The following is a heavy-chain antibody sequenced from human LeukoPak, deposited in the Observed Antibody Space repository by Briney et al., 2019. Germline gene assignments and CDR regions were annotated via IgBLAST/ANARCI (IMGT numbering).Heavy chain of an antibody. D-gene: IGHD4-17*01. Sequence: ASVKVSCKTSGGTFNNSAISWVRQTPGQGLEWLGGIMPLFGTAGYAQKFQGRVTITKDESTRTVYLELTSLTSDDTAVYYCARDVHGDYGSGWFDPWGQGTLVSVSS. V-gene: IGHV1-69*05. CDR2: IMPLFGTA. J-gene: IGHJ5*02. CDR3: ARDVHGDYGSGWFDP. CDR1: GGTFNNSA.